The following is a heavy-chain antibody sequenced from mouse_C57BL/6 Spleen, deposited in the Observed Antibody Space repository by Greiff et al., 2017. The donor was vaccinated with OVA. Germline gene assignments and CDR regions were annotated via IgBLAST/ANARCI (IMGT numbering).Heavy chain of an antibody. V-gene: IGHV14-2*01. CDR3: AGYYYGSSVVLDY. CDR1: GFDIKDYY. J-gene: IGHJ2*01. Sequence: VQLQQSGAELVKPGASVKLSCTASGFDIKDYYMHWVKQRTEQGLEWIGRIDPEDGETKYAPKFQGKATITADTSSNTAYLQLSSLTSEDSAVYYVAGYYYGSSVVLDYWGQGTTLTVSS. CDR2: IDPEDGET. D-gene: IGHD1-1*01.